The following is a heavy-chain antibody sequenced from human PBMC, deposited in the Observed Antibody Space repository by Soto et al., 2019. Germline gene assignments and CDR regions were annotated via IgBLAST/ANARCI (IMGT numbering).Heavy chain of an antibody. CDR3: ATLPLSYGLSRAFDY. J-gene: IGHJ4*02. V-gene: IGHV1-24*01. Sequence: GASVKVSCKVSGYTLTELSMHWVRQAPGKGLEWMGGFDPEDGETIYAQKFQGRVTMTEDTSTDTAYMELSSLRSEDTAVYYCATLPLSYGLSRAFDYWGQGTLVTSPQ. CDR1: GYTLTELS. CDR2: FDPEDGET. D-gene: IGHD5-18*01.